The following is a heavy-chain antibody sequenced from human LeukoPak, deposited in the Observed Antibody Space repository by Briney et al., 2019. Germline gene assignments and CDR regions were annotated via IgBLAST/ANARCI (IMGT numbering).Heavy chain of an antibody. J-gene: IGHJ4*02. V-gene: IGHV4-59*01. D-gene: IGHD6-6*01. CDR1: GGSINSYY. CDR3: ARTSYSSSSFPFDY. CDR2: IYYSGST. Sequence: PSETLSLTCTVSGGSINSYYWSWIRQPPGKGLEWIGYIYYSGSTNYNPSLKSRVTISVDTSKNQFSLKLSSVTAADTAVYYCARTSYSSSSFPFDYWGQGTLVTVSS.